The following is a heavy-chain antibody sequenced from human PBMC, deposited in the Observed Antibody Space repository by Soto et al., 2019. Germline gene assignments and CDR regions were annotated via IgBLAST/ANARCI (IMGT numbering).Heavy chain of an antibody. D-gene: IGHD2-21*02. Sequence: QVQLVESGGGVVQPGRSLRLSCAASGFTFSSYGMHWVRQAPGKGLEWVAVISYDGSDKNYIDPVKGRFTISRDNSKNTLYLQMNSLRAEDTAVYFCWVTASFDNWGQGTLVTVSP. V-gene: IGHV3-30*03. CDR2: ISYDGSDK. CDR3: WVTASFDN. J-gene: IGHJ4*02. CDR1: GFTFSSYG.